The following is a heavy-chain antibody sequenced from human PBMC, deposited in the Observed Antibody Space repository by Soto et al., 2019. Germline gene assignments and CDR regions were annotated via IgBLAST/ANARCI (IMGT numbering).Heavy chain of an antibody. D-gene: IGHD3-3*01. V-gene: IGHV1-69*12. Sequence: QVQLVQSGAEVKKPGSSVKVSCKASGGTFSNHVISWVRQAPGQGLEWMGGIINIFGTANYAQKFQGRVTITADESTRTANMELSSLRSEDTAVYYCARGPYEFGSGYYRPDFHSGMDVWGQGTTVTVSS. CDR2: IINIFGTA. CDR3: ARGPYEFGSGYYRPDFHSGMDV. J-gene: IGHJ6*02. CDR1: GGTFSNHV.